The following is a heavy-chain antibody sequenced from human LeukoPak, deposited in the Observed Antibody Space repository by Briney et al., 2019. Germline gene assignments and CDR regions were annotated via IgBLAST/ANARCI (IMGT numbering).Heavy chain of an antibody. Sequence: PGGSLRLSCAASGFTFSSYSMNWVRQAPGKGLEWVSSISSSSSYIYYADSVKGRFTISRDNAKNSLYLQMNSLRAEDTAVYYCARLWDYGDFQNAFDIWGQGTTVTVSS. CDR2: ISSSSSYI. V-gene: IGHV3-21*01. CDR3: ARLWDYGDFQNAFDI. CDR1: GFTFSSYS. J-gene: IGHJ3*02. D-gene: IGHD4-17*01.